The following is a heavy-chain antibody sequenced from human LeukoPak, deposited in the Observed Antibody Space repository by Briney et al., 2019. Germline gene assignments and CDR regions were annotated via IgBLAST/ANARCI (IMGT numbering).Heavy chain of an antibody. V-gene: IGHV1-2*02. CDR1: GYTFTGYY. Sequence: GASVKVSCKASGYTFTGYYMHWVRQAPGQGLEWMGWINPNSGGTNYAQRFQGRVTMTRDTSISTAYMELSRLRSDDTAVYYCARAYYYDSSGYPTNAEYFQHWGQGTLVTVSS. CDR3: ARAYYYDSSGYPTNAEYFQH. J-gene: IGHJ1*01. D-gene: IGHD3-22*01. CDR2: INPNSGGT.